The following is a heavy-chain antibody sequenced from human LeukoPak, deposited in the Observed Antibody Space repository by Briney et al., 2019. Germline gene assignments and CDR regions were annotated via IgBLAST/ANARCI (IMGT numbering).Heavy chain of an antibody. CDR1: EFTFSDYY. CDR2: ISTSGSTI. Sequence: GGSLRLSCAASEFTFSDYYVHWIRQAPGKGLEWVSKISTSGSTILYADSVKGRFTISRDNAKNSLYLQMNSLRVDDTAVYYCAREKAVGSGGALDIWGQGTLITVSS. CDR3: AREKAVGSGGALDI. J-gene: IGHJ3*02. V-gene: IGHV3-11*01. D-gene: IGHD6-25*01.